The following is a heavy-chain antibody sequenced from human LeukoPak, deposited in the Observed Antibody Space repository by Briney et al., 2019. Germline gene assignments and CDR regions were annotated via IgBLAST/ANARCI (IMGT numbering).Heavy chain of an antibody. CDR3: AKDTPHPQSSLGY. V-gene: IGHV3-43*01. J-gene: IGHJ4*02. CDR2: ISWDGGST. Sequence: GGSLRLSCAASGFTFDDYTMHWVRQAPGKGLEWVSLISWDGGSTYYADSVKGRFTISRDNSKNSPYLQMNSLRTEDTALYYCAKDTPHPQSSLGYWGQGTLVTVSS. CDR1: GFTFDDYT.